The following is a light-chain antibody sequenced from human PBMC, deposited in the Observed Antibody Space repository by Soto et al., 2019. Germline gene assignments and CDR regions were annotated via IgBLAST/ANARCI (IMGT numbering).Light chain of an antibody. CDR1: QSVATN. CDR3: QQYNNWTWT. J-gene: IGKJ1*01. Sequence: EIVVTQSPATLAVSPGARSTLSCRASQSVATNLAWYQQKPGQPPRLLIYGASTRATGIPARLSGSGSGTEFTITISSMKHVDFEVYSCQQYNNWTWTFGHGTQVDIK. V-gene: IGKV3-15*01. CDR2: GAS.